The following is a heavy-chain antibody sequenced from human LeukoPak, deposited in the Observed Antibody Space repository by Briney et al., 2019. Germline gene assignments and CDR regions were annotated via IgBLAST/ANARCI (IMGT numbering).Heavy chain of an antibody. CDR2: IIPIFGTA. D-gene: IGHD2-15*01. CDR3: AGGYCSGGSCYSGFFDY. J-gene: IGHJ4*02. CDR1: GGTFSSYA. V-gene: IGHV1-69*05. Sequence: SAKVSCKASGGTFSSYAISWVRQAPGQGLEWMGGIIPIFGTANYAQKFQGRVTITTDESTSTAYMELSSLRSEDTAVYYCAGGYCSGGSCYSGFFDYWGQGTLVTVSS.